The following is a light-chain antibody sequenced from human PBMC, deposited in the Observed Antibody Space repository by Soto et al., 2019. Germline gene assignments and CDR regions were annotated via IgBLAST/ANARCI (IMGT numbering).Light chain of an antibody. J-gene: IGKJ5*01. Sequence: EIVLTQSPGTLSLSPGERATLSCRASQSVSSSFVAWFQQKPGQAPRLLIYGTSNRATGIPARFSGSGSGTDFTLTISSLEPEDFSVYYCQQRYNWPVTFGQGTRLEIK. CDR2: GTS. CDR1: QSVSSSF. CDR3: QQRYNWPVT. V-gene: IGKV3D-20*02.